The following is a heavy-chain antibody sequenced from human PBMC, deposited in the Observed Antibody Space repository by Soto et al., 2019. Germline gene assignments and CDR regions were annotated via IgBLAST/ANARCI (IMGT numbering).Heavy chain of an antibody. CDR2: INHSGST. Sequence: PSETLSLTCAVYGGSFSGYYWSWIRQPPGKGLEWIGEINHSGSTNYNPSLKSRVTISVDTSKNQFSLKLSSVTAADTAVYYCARAGSSWYQYNWFDPWGQGTLVTVSS. CDR1: GGSFSGYY. V-gene: IGHV4-34*01. D-gene: IGHD6-13*01. J-gene: IGHJ5*02. CDR3: ARAGSSWYQYNWFDP.